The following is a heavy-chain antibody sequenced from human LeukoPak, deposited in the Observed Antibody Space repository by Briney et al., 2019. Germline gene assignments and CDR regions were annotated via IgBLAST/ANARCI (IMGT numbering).Heavy chain of an antibody. V-gene: IGHV4-59*01. CDR3: ARAPFYYYMDV. CDR1: GGSMSNYY. CDR2: ILYSGST. Sequence: PSETLSLTCTVSGGSMSNYYWSWIRQPPGKGLEWIAYILYSGSTNYNPSLKSRVTISIDTSKNQFSLELSSVTAADTAVYYCARAPFYYYMDVWGKGTTVTVSS. J-gene: IGHJ6*03.